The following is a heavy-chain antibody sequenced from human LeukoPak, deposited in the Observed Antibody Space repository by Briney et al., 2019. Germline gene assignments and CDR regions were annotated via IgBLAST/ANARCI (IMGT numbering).Heavy chain of an antibody. J-gene: IGHJ4*02. D-gene: IGHD3-10*01. CDR1: GVSISSSSYY. Sequence: SETLSLTCTVSGVSISSSSYYWRWIRQPPGKGLEWIGRIYHSGSTYHNPSLKSRVTISVDTSKNQFSLKLTSVTAADTAVYYCARVSDLTFDYWGQGTLVTVSS. CDR2: IYHSGST. V-gene: IGHV4-39*07. CDR3: ARVSDLTFDY.